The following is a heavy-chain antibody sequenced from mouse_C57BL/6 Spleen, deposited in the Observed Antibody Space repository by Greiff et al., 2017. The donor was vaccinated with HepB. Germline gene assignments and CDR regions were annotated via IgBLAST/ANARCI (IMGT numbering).Heavy chain of an antibody. J-gene: IGHJ4*01. D-gene: IGHD2-5*01. CDR2: ISSGSSTI. V-gene: IGHV5-17*01. Sequence: VQLKESGGGLVKPGGSLKLSCAASGFTFSDYGMHWVRQAPEKGPEWVAYISSGSSTIYYADTVKGRFTISRDNAKNTLFLQMTSLGSEDTAMYYCARPRGLDYSNYDNYARDYWGQGTSVTVSS. CDR1: GFTFSDYG. CDR3: ARPRGLDYSNYDNYARDY.